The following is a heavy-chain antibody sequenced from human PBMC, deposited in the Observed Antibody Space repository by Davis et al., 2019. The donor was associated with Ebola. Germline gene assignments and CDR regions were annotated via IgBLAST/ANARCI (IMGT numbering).Heavy chain of an antibody. CDR2: INPNDGRT. D-gene: IGHD3-10*01. CDR3: AGMHGFGEGWPGY. V-gene: IGHV1-46*01. Sequence: ASVKVSCKASGYTFTNYYMHWVRQAPGQGLEWMGMINPNDGRTIYAQKFQGRVTVTRDTSTTTVYMELSSLRSEDTAVYYCAGMHGFGEGWPGYWGQGTLVTVSA. CDR1: GYTFTNYY. J-gene: IGHJ4*02.